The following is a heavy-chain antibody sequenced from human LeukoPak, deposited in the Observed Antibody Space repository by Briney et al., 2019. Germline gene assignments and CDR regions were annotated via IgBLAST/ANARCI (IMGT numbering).Heavy chain of an antibody. J-gene: IGHJ3*02. CDR1: GDSFTSGGFY. Sequence: PSETLSLTCTVSGDSFTSGGFYWSWIRQHPVKGLEWIGYIYYSGSTYYNPSLKSRISISVDTSKNQFSLKLSSMTAADTAIYYCAKFLGGAGAFDIWGQGTVVTVSS. CDR3: AKFLGGAGAFDI. V-gene: IGHV4-31*03. CDR2: IYYSGST. D-gene: IGHD3-3*01.